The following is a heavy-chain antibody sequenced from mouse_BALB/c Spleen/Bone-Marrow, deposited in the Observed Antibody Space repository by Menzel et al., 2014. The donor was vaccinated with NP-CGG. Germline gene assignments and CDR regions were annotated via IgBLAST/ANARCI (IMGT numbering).Heavy chain of an antibody. J-gene: IGHJ1*01. V-gene: IGHV1S81*02. Sequence: VQLQQSGAELVKPGASVKLSCKASGYTFTSYWMHWVKQRPGQGLEWIGEVNPSNGRTNYVEKFKSKATLSGDKSPSTVYMQLSSLTSEDSAVYYCARSGYWYFDVWGAGTTVTVSA. CDR3: ARSGYWYFDV. D-gene: IGHD3-1*01. CDR2: VNPSNGRT. CDR1: GYTFTSYW.